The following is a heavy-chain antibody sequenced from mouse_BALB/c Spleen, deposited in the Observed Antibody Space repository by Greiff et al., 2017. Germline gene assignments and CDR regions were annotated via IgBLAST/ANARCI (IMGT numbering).Heavy chain of an antibody. J-gene: IGHJ3*01. CDR3: ERFDGYPFAY. D-gene: IGHD2-3*01. CDR2: INPYNGAT. V-gene: IGHV1S46*01. CDR1: GYSFTGYT. Sequence: VQLQQSGPELVEPGPSMNISCKASGYSFTGYTMNWVKQSHGKNLEWIGLINPYNGATCYTQNFKGKATLTVDKSSSTDYMELLSLTSEDSAVYYCERFDGYPFAYWGQGTLVTVSA.